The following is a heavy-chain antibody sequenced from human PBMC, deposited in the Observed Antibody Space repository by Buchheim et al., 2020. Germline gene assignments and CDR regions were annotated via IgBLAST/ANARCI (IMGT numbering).Heavy chain of an antibody. V-gene: IGHV3-23*01. D-gene: IGHD6-13*01. J-gene: IGHJ6*03. Sequence: EVQLLESGGGLVQPGGSLRLSCAASGFTFSAHAMTWVRQAPGKGLEWVSSISGSGGDTYYADSVKGRFTISRDNSKNTVYVQMSSLRADDTAVYYCAKEGQHLIYYYYMDVWGKGTT. CDR3: AKEGQHLIYYYYMDV. CDR1: GFTFSAHA. CDR2: ISGSGGDT.